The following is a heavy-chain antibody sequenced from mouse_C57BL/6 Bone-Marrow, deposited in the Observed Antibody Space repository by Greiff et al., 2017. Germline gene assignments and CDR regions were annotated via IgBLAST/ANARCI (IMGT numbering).Heavy chain of an antibody. CDR3: ARDITTVVATGYFDV. CDR1: GYTFTSYW. V-gene: IGHV1-59*01. CDR2: IDPSDSYT. D-gene: IGHD1-1*01. J-gene: IGHJ1*03. Sequence: QVQLQQPGAELVRPGTSVKLSCKASGYTFTSYWMHWEKQRPGQGLEWIGVIDPSDSYTNYNQKFKGKATLTVDTSSSTAYMQLSSLTSEDSAVYYCARDITTVVATGYFDVWGTGTTVTVSS.